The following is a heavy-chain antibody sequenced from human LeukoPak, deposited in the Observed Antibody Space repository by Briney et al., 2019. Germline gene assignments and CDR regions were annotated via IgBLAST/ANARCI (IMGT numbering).Heavy chain of an antibody. J-gene: IGHJ6*02. V-gene: IGHV1-18*01. CDR2: ISAYNGNT. CDR3: ARDSTVTTGRYYYYGMDV. D-gene: IGHD4-17*01. Sequence: ASVKVSCKASGYTFTSYGISWVRQAPGQGLEWMGWISAYNGNTNYAQKLQGRVTMTRDTSTSTVYMELSSLRSEDTAVYYCARDSTVTTGRYYYYGMDVWGQGTTVTVSS. CDR1: GYTFTSYG.